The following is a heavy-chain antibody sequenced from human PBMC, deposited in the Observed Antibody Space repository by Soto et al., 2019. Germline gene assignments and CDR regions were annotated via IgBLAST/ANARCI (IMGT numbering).Heavy chain of an antibody. CDR3: ARDRVATIPNWFDP. D-gene: IGHD5-12*01. J-gene: IGHJ5*02. CDR2: INAGSGNT. V-gene: IGHV1-3*01. CDR1: GYTSTNYG. Sequence: VQVSCKASGYTSTNYGMHWVRQAPGQRLEWMGWINAGSGNTKYSQKFQGRVTITRDTSASTAYMELSSLRSEDTAVYYCARDRVATIPNWFDPWGQGTLVTVSS.